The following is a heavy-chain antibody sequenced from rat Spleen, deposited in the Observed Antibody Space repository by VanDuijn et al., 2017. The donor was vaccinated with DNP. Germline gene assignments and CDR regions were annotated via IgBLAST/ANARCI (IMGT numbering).Heavy chain of an antibody. CDR1: GFTFSNSD. CDR2: ITTTGVNT. V-gene: IGHV5-25*01. J-gene: IGHJ2*01. D-gene: IGHD1-4*01. CDR3: TRDLHFGYNYAFDY. Sequence: EVQLVESGGGLVQPGRSLKLSCAASGFTFSNSDMAWVRQAPTKGLEWVATITTTGVNTYYRDSVKGRFTISRDNAQSTLYLQMTNLRSEDTATYYCTRDLHFGYNYAFDYWGQGVLVSVSS.